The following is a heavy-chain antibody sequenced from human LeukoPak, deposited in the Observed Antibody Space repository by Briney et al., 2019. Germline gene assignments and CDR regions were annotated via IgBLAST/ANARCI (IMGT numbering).Heavy chain of an antibody. J-gene: IGHJ4*01. CDR2: ISRSGNT. V-gene: IGHV3-23*01. D-gene: IGHD5-12*01. CDR3: AKDIYSAYDLARDFDF. CDR1: GFAFSYYA. Sequence: GGSLRLSCAASGFAFSYYAMSWVRQAPGKGLEWVSGISRSGNTHYTDSVKGRFTISRDNSKSTLDLQMNSLRVEDTALYYCAKDIYSAYDLARDFDFWGQGTLVTVST.